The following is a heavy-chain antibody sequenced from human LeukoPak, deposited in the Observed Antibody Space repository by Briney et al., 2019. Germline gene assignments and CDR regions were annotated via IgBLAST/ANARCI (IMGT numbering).Heavy chain of an antibody. D-gene: IGHD5-18*01. J-gene: IGHJ4*02. CDR3: ARASIRHSRDTSMVSSFGGFDY. V-gene: IGHV3-53*01. Sequence: GGSLRLSCAASGFTVSSNYMSWVRQAPGKGLEWVSGIYSGGSTYYADSVKGRFTISRDNSKNTLYLQMNSLRAEDTAVYYCARASIRHSRDTSMVSSFGGFDYWGQGTQVTVSS. CDR1: GFTVSSNY. CDR2: IYSGGST.